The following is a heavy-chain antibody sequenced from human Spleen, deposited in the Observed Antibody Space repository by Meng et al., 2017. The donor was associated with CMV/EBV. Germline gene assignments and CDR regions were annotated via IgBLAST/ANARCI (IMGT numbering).Heavy chain of an antibody. CDR1: GFTFDDYA. CDR3: AKDDQFYYDSSGYDY. V-gene: IGHV3-9*01. CDR2: ISWNSGSI. J-gene: IGHJ4*02. D-gene: IGHD3-22*01. Sequence: SLKISCAASGFTFDDYAMHWVRQAPGKGLEWVSGISWNSGSIGYADSVKGRFTISRDNAKNSLYLQMNSLRAEDTALYYCAKDDQFYYDSSGYDYWGQGTLVTVS.